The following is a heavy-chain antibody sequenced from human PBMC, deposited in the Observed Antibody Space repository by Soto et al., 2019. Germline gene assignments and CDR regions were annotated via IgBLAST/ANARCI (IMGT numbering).Heavy chain of an antibody. CDR1: GVSITSHY. Sequence: QVQLQESGPGLVKPSETLSLTCTVSGVSITSHYWTWIRQPPGKGLEWIGNIHYSGSTNYSPSLKGRVNISVDTSENQSSLKLSSVTTADTAVYYCTVGGAGHPFDYWGQGTLVTVSS. D-gene: IGHD3-16*01. CDR3: TVGGAGHPFDY. CDR2: IHYSGST. J-gene: IGHJ4*02. V-gene: IGHV4-59*11.